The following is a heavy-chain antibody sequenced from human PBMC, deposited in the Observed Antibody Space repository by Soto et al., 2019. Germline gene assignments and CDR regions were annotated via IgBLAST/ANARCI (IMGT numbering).Heavy chain of an antibody. Sequence: WXAVQVSFRAMESAFTRHLSDVLRQPTGQGLEWMGWMNPNSGNEVYAQKFQGRVTMTRNTSITADYIEVKSLKSEDTADYFCARGDYNDYSQWFDTWGQGTLVTVSS. V-gene: IGHV1-8*01. CDR2: MNPNSGNE. CDR3: ARGDYNDYSQWFDT. D-gene: IGHD4-17*01. J-gene: IGHJ5*02. CDR1: ESAFTRHL.